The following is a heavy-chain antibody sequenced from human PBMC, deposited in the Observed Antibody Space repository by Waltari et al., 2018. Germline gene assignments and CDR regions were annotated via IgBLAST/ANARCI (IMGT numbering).Heavy chain of an antibody. J-gene: IGHJ5*02. Sequence: QVQLVESGGGVVQPGRSLRLSCAASGFTFSSYAMHWVRQAPGKGLEVVAVISYDGSNKNYADSVKGRFTNSRDNSKNTLYLQMNSLRAEDTAVYYCARDRGRITMIVVVTTNWFDPWGQGTLVTVSS. D-gene: IGHD3-22*01. V-gene: IGHV3-30*01. CDR2: ISYDGSNK. CDR1: GFTFSSYA. CDR3: ARDRGRITMIVVVTTNWFDP.